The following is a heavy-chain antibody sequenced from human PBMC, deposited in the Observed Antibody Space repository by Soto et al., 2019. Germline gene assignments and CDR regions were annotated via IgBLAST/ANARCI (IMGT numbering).Heavy chain of an antibody. CDR1: GGSISYYY. Sequence: SETLSLTCTVSGGSISYYYWSWIRQSAGKGLEWIGRIYPSGSTNYNPSLKGRVTMSVDTSNNQFSLNLGSVTAADTAVYYCARDRTAAGPSNWFDPWGQGTLVTLL. D-gene: IGHD6-13*01. CDR3: ARDRTAAGPSNWFDP. J-gene: IGHJ5*02. V-gene: IGHV4-4*07. CDR2: IYPSGST.